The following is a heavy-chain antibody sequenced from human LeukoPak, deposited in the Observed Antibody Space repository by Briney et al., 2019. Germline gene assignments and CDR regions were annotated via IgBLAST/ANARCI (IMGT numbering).Heavy chain of an antibody. V-gene: IGHV1-8*01. D-gene: IGHD3-22*01. CDR3: ARLVVIDMGEEEGDAFDI. CDR1: GYTFTSYD. J-gene: IGHJ3*02. Sequence: ASVTVSSKASGYTFTSYDINWVRQATGQGREWMGWMNPNSGNTGYAQRFQGRVTMTRNTSISTAYMELSSLRSEDTAVYYCARLVVIDMGEEEGDAFDIWGQGTMVTVSS. CDR2: MNPNSGNT.